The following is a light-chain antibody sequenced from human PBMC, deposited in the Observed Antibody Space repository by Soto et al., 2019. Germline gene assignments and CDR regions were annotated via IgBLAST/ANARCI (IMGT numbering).Light chain of an antibody. CDR3: HQYSTSPLT. J-gene: IGKJ4*01. V-gene: IGKV1-5*03. CDR1: QSIHIW. Sequence: DIQMTPSPSTLSASVGDSVSITCRASQSIHIWLAWYQQKPGQAPKLLIYKASNLQNGVPSRFSGSGSGTEFTLTISSLQPDDFANYYCHQYSTSPLTFGGGTKVEIK. CDR2: KAS.